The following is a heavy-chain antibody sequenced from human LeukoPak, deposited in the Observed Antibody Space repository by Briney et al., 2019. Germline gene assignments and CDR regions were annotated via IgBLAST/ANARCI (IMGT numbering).Heavy chain of an antibody. Sequence: PSGTLSLTCAVSGGSISSSNWWSWVRQPPGKGLEWIGEIYHSGSTNYNPSLKSRVTISVDKSKNQFSLKLSSVTAADTAVYYCAREGCSSTSCYHARDAFDIWGQGTMVTVSS. CDR1: GGSISSSNW. CDR3: AREGCSSTSCYHARDAFDI. J-gene: IGHJ3*02. D-gene: IGHD2-2*01. CDR2: IYHSGST. V-gene: IGHV4-4*02.